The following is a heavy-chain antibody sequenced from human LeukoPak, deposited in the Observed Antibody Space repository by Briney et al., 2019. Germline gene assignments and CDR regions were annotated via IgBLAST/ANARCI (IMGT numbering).Heavy chain of an antibody. CDR1: GFAVSSDY. Sequence: PGGSLRLSCAASGFAVSSDYMNWVRQAPGKGLEWVSVIYSGGNTYYADSVKGRFTISRDNSKNTLYLPMNSLRAEDTAVYYCARDWYFDLWGRGTLVTVSP. J-gene: IGHJ2*01. V-gene: IGHV3-53*01. CDR2: IYSGGNT. CDR3: ARDWYFDL.